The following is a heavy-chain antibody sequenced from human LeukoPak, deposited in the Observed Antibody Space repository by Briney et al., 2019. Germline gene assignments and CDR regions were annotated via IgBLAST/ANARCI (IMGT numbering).Heavy chain of an antibody. J-gene: IGHJ4*02. CDR1: GYMFSNYS. D-gene: IGHD2-2*01. V-gene: IGHV1-46*01. Sequence: ASVKVSCNASGYMFSNYSIHWVREAPGQGLEWMGVINPSGGSTSYAEKFQGRVTMTRDTSTSTDYMELSSLRSDDTAVYYCARVPIGGSQLYAFSYWGQGTLVTVSS. CDR2: INPSGGST. CDR3: ARVPIGGSQLYAFSY.